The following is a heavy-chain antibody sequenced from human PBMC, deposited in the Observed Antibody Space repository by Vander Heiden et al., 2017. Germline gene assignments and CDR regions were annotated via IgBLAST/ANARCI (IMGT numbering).Heavy chain of an antibody. V-gene: IGHV1-69*01. CDR3: AREGGDVRLGKVALGSDGFES. D-gene: IGHD3-16*01. CDR1: GGSFIDYA. CDR2: IIPIFDAP. Sequence: QVQLVQSGAEVKKPGSSVKVSCKASGGSFIDYAINWVRQAPGQGLQWMGGIIPIFDAPNYAQNFQGRLTITADESTSTAYMELGSLTSDDTAVYYCAREGGDVRLGKVALGSDGFESGGRGTMVTGSS. J-gene: IGHJ3*02.